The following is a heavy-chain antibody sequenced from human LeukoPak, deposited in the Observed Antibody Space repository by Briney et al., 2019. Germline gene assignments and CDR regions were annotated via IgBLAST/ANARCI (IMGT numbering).Heavy chain of an antibody. CDR1: GFTFSSYS. Sequence: GGSLRLSCEASGFTFSSYSMHWVRQAPGKGLEWVSSITGSSSYIYYTDSVKGRFTISRDNAKNALYLQMNGLRAEDTAVYYCARESLEFLEWLTDYWGQGTLVTVSS. CDR2: ITGSSSYI. CDR3: ARESLEFLEWLTDY. D-gene: IGHD3-3*01. V-gene: IGHV3-21*01. J-gene: IGHJ4*02.